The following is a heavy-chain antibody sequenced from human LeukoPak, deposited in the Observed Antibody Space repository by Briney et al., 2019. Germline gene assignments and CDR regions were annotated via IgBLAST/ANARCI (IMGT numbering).Heavy chain of an antibody. CDR1: GRSISRGSY. CDR3: ARDRSGYGDFDS. Sequence: SETLSLTCDISGRSISRGSYWGWIRRPPGKGLAWIGNIDHAGSPYYNPSLRSRVTISVDTSNNQFSLKLSSVTAPDTAVYYCARDRSGYGDFDSWGQGTLVTVSS. J-gene: IGHJ4*02. CDR2: IDHAGSP. V-gene: IGHV4-38-2*02. D-gene: IGHD5-12*01.